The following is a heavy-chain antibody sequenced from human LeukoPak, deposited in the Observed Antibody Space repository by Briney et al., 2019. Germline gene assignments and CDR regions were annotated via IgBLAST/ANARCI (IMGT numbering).Heavy chain of an antibody. J-gene: IGHJ5*02. CDR2: IYYSGST. Sequence: PSETLSLTCTVSGGSISSYSWSWIRQPPGKGLEWIGYIYYSGSTNYNPSLKSRVTISVDTSKNQFSLKLSSVTAADTAVYYCARQFCSGGSCYNWFDPWGQGTLVTVSS. CDR3: ARQFCSGGSCYNWFDP. D-gene: IGHD2-15*01. V-gene: IGHV4-59*08. CDR1: GGSISSYS.